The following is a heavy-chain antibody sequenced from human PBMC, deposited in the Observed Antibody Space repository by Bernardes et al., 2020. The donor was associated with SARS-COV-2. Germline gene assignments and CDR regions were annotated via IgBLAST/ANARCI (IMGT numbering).Heavy chain of an antibody. J-gene: IGHJ6*02. Sequence: GGSLRLSCAASGFRFSNFGMSWVRQAPGKALEWVSSISSGSTYIYYADSLKGRFTISRDNAKNSLYLQMNSLRAEDTAVYYCARVLIVVGNYADIGLDVWGQGTTVTVSS. CDR2: ISSGSTYI. CDR3: ARVLIVVGNYADIGLDV. D-gene: IGHD4-4*01. CDR1: GFRFSNFG. V-gene: IGHV3-21*01.